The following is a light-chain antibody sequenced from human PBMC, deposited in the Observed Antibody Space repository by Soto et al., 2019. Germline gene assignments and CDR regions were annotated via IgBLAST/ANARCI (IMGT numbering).Light chain of an antibody. CDR1: QNINNW. CDR3: QQYSSYPLT. CDR2: DAS. Sequence: DIQVTQSPPTLSASVGDRVTITCRASQNINNWLAWYQQKPGKAPKFLIYDASSFESGVPSRFSGSGSGTEFTLTISSLQPDDSATYYCQQYSSYPLTFGQGTKLEIK. V-gene: IGKV1-5*01. J-gene: IGKJ2*01.